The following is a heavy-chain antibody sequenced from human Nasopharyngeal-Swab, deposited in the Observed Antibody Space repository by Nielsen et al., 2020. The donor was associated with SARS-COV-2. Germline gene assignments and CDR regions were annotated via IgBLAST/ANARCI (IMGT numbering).Heavy chain of an antibody. CDR3: ARDTPAMFAY. Sequence: GGSLRLSCAGSGFVFSSYSINWVRQAPGKGLEWVASISANGVYIYYADSVKGRFTISRDNAKNSVYLQMNSLRAEDTAVYYCARDTPAMFAYWGQGTLVTVSS. CDR2: ISANGVYI. CDR1: GFVFSSYS. J-gene: IGHJ4*02. V-gene: IGHV3-21*01.